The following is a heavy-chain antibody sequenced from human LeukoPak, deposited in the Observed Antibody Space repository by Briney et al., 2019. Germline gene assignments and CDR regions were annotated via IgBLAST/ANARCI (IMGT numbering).Heavy chain of an antibody. CDR3: AGEPPPMIVVWGFDY. J-gene: IGHJ4*02. V-gene: IGHV3-30-3*01. D-gene: IGHD3-22*01. CDR1: GFTFSSYA. CDR2: ISYDGSNK. Sequence: PGGSLRLSCAASGFTFSSYAMHWVRQAPGKGLEWVAVISYDGSNKYYADSVKGRFTISRDNSKNTLYLQMNSLRAEDTAVYYCAGEPPPMIVVWGFDYWGQGTLVTVSS.